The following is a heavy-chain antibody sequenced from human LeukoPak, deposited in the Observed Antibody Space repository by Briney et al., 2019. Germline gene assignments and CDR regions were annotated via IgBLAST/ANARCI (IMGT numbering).Heavy chain of an antibody. V-gene: IGHV3-23*01. Sequence: GGSLRLSCAASGFTFSSYAMSWVRQAPGKGLEWVSAISGSGGSTYYADSVKGRFTISRDNSKNTLYLQMNSLRAEDTAVYCCAKGRQQWLDGFDYWGQGTLVTVSS. CDR3: AKGRQQWLDGFDY. D-gene: IGHD6-19*01. CDR2: ISGSGGST. J-gene: IGHJ4*02. CDR1: GFTFSSYA.